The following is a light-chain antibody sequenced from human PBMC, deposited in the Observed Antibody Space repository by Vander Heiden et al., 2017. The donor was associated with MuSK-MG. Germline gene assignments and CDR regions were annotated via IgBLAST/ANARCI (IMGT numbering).Light chain of an antibody. J-gene: IGLJ2*01. CDR1: SSDIGGYNY. Sequence: QSALTQPASVSGSPGQSITISCTGTSSDIGGYNYVSWYQHHPGKAPKLLIYDVYYRASGVSNRFSGSKSGNTASLTISGLQAEDEADYHCSSYTTSSTLVVFGGGTRLTVL. V-gene: IGLV2-14*03. CDR2: DVY. CDR3: SSYTTSSTLVV.